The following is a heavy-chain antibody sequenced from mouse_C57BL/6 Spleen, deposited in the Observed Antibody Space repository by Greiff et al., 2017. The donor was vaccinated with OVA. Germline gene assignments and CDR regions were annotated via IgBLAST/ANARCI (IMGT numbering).Heavy chain of an antibody. CDR1: GFTFSSYA. V-gene: IGHV5-4*03. J-gene: IGHJ1*03. Sequence: EVKLVESGGGLVKPGGSLKLSCAASGFTFSSYAMSWVRQTPEKRLEWVATISDGGSYTYYPDNVKGRFTISRDNAKNNLYLQMSHLKSEDTAMYYCARGGSSRSSFDVWGTGTTVTVSS. CDR2: ISDGGSYT. D-gene: IGHD1-3*01. CDR3: ARGGSSRSSFDV.